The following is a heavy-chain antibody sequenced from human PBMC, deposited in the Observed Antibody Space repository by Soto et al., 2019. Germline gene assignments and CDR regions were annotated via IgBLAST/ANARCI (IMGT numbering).Heavy chain of an antibody. CDR1: GGSVSSGSYY. J-gene: IGHJ4*02. CDR3: ARERRDGYNFGIPSYYFDY. Sequence: SETLSLTCTVSGGSVSSGSYYCRWIRQPPGKGLEWIAYIYYSGSTNYNPCPKSLFTISVDTSKNQLSLKLSSVPAADTAVYYCARERRDGYNFGIPSYYFDYWGQGTLVAVSS. D-gene: IGHD5-12*01. CDR2: IYYSGST. V-gene: IGHV4-61*01.